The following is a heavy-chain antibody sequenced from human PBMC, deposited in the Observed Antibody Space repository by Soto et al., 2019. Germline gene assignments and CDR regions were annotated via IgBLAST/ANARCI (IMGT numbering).Heavy chain of an antibody. CDR3: TRGPRVSSTGTGAH. V-gene: IGHV3-74*01. Sequence: GFLRLSCEVSGFTFSAYWMHWVRQVPGKGLIWVSRISDDGSTTTYADSVKGRFTISRDNAKNTLYLQMNSLRADDTGLYYCTRGPRVSSTGTGAHWGQGTLVTVSS. J-gene: IGHJ4*02. CDR1: GFTFSAYW. D-gene: IGHD1-1*01. CDR2: ISDDGSTT.